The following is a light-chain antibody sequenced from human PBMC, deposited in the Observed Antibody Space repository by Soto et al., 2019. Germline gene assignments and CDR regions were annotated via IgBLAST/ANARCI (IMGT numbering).Light chain of an antibody. CDR1: QSISNS. CDR2: GTS. V-gene: IGKV1-39*01. J-gene: IGKJ1*01. Sequence: DIQLTQSPSSLSASVGDRVTITCRASQSISNSLNWYQQKPGKAPNLLIYGTSGLQSGVPSRFSGSGSGTDLTLTISSLQREDFATYYCQQSYSSSWTFGQGTKVEIK. CDR3: QQSYSSSWT.